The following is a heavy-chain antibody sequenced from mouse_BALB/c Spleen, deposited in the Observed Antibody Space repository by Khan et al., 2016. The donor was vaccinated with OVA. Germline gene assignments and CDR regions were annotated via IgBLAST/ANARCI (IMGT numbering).Heavy chain of an antibody. D-gene: IGHD1-1*01. CDR3: ARDCYGSSWYFDV. J-gene: IGHJ1*01. CDR2: IRYDGSN. V-gene: IGHV3-6*02. Sequence: EVQLQESGPGLVKPSQSLSLTCSVTGYSITSCYYWNWIRQFPGNKLEWMDYIRYDGSNNYNPSLKNRISITRDTSKNQFFLKLNSVTTEDTATDYCARDCYGSSWYFDVWGEGTTVTVSS. CDR1: GYSITSCYY.